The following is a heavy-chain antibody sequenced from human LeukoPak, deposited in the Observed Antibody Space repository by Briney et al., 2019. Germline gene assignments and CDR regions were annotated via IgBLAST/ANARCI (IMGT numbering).Heavy chain of an antibody. CDR1: GFTFSSYW. V-gene: IGHV3-74*01. Sequence: PGGSLRLSCGASGFTFSSYWMHWVRQAPGKGLVWISRINSDGSTTSYADSVKGRFTISRDNAKNTLYLQMNSLRAEDTAVYYCARDPGYYDSRGDAFDIWGQGTMVTVSS. D-gene: IGHD3-22*01. CDR2: INSDGSTT. CDR3: ARDPGYYDSRGDAFDI. J-gene: IGHJ3*02.